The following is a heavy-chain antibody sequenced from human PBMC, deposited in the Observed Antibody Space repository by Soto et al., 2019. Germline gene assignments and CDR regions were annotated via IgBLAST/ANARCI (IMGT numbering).Heavy chain of an antibody. CDR1: GFTFSSYA. Sequence: QVQLVESGGGVVQPGRSLRLSCAASGFTFSSYAMQWVRQAPGKGLEWVAVISSDGSNKYNADSVKGRFTTSRDNSKXXXXXXXXXXXXXXXXXXXXAKDGGAAGTFDYWGQGTLVTVSS. CDR2: ISSDGSNK. J-gene: IGHJ4*02. D-gene: IGHD6-13*01. V-gene: IGHV3-30*03. CDR3: AKDGGAAGTFDY.